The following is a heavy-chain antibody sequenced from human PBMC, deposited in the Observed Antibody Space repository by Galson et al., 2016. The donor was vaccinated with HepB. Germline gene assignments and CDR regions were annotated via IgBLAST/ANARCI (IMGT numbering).Heavy chain of an antibody. V-gene: IGHV3-33*01. CDR2: IWSDGNNK. CDR3: ARDYAVG. J-gene: IGHJ4*02. D-gene: IGHD3-16*01. CDR1: GFTFSTYG. Sequence: SLRLSCAASGFTFSTYGMHWVRQAPGKGLEWVAAIWSDGNNKYYADSVKGRFTVSRDNSKNTLYLQMNSLRAGGTAVYYCARDYAVGWGQGTLVTVSS.